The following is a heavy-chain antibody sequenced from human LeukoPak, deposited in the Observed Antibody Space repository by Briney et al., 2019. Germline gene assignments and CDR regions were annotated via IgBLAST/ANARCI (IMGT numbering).Heavy chain of an antibody. Sequence: SETLSLTCTVSGVSLSSYYWSWIRQPPGKGLEWIGYIDYSGSTNYNPSLKSRVTISVDTSKNQFSLTLSSVTAADTAVYYCARLLAGYSGGWYLDYWGQGTLVTVSS. CDR1: GVSLSSYY. J-gene: IGHJ4*02. CDR3: ARLLAGYSGGWYLDY. V-gene: IGHV4-59*08. CDR2: IDYSGST. D-gene: IGHD6-19*01.